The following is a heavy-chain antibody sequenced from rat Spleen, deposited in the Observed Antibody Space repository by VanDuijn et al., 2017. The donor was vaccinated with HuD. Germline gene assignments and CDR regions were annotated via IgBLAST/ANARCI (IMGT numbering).Heavy chain of an antibody. V-gene: IGHV5-58*01. D-gene: IGHD1-2*01. CDR2: INADGGST. Sequence: EVQLVETGGGFVQPGRSLKLSCVGSGFTFSRYWMYWIRQAPGKGLECVSSINADGGSTYYPESVKGRFTISRDNAENTVYLQMNSLRSEDTATYYCTTGGYYYRGDYWGQGVMVTVSS. CDR3: TTGGYYYRGDY. CDR1: GFTFSRYW. J-gene: IGHJ2*01.